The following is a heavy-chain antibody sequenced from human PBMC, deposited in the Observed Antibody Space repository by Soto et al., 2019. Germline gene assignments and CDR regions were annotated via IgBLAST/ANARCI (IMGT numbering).Heavy chain of an antibody. D-gene: IGHD3-3*01. CDR2: IYYSGST. J-gene: IGHJ6*02. V-gene: IGHV4-59*01. Sequence: LSLTCTVSGGSISSYYWSWIRQPPGKGLEWIGYIYYSGSTNYNPSLKSRVTISVDTSKNQFSLKLSSVTAADTAVYYCARVGHYDFWSGYPTGMDVWGQGTTVTVSS. CDR1: GGSISSYY. CDR3: ARVGHYDFWSGYPTGMDV.